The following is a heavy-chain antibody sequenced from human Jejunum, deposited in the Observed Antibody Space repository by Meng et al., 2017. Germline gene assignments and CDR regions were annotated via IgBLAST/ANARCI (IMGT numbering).Heavy chain of an antibody. CDR2: ISSSVGNT. CDR1: GFTFSSYG. CDR3: AKDFEGFDP. V-gene: IGHV3-23*01. Sequence: EVQLLESGGGLVQPGGSLRLSCTASGFTFSSYGMSWVRQAPGKGLEWVSSISSSVGNTYYADSVKGRFTISRDNSKNMLYLQMNSLRVDDTAIYYCAKDFEGFDPWGQGTLVTVSS. J-gene: IGHJ5*02.